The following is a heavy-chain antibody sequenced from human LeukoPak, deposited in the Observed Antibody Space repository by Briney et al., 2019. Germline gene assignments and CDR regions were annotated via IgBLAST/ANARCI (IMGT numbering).Heavy chain of an antibody. CDR3: ARGRSHDILTGYSRYYYYYGMDV. J-gene: IGHJ6*02. CDR1: GFTFSDHY. CDR2: TRNKANSYTT. Sequence: GGSLRLSCAASGFTFSDHYMDWVRQAPGKGVEWVGRTRNKANSYTTGYAASVKGRFTISRDDSKNSLYLQMNSLKTEDTAVYYCARGRSHDILTGYSRYYYYYGMDVWGQGTTVTVSS. V-gene: IGHV3-72*01. D-gene: IGHD3-9*01.